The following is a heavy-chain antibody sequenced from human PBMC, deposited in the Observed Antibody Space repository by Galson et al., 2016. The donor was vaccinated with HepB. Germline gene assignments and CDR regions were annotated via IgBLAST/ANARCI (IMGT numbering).Heavy chain of an antibody. Sequence: SLRLSCAASGFTFSNHAMSWVRQAPGKGLEWVSAISGSGLTTYYADSVKGRFTISRDNSKNTLYLQMNSLRAEDTSVYYCGKYISGWYTPDYWGQGTLVTVSS. J-gene: IGHJ4*02. D-gene: IGHD6-19*01. V-gene: IGHV3-23*01. CDR2: ISGSGLTT. CDR3: GKYISGWYTPDY. CDR1: GFTFSNHA.